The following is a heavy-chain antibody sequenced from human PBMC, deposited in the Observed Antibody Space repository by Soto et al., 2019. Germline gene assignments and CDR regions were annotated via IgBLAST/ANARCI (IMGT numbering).Heavy chain of an antibody. CDR1: GGSISSYY. V-gene: IGHV4-34*01. CDR3: ARAKFESTGWHQFDI. D-gene: IGHD7-27*01. CDR2: VSHSGNT. J-gene: IGHJ4*02. Sequence: SETLSLTCTVSGGSISSYYWSWIRQPPGKGLEWIGEVSHSGNTKYYPSLRSRVTLSVDSSKSQISLALTSVTAADTAVYYCARAKFESTGWHQFDIWGQGTLVTVSS.